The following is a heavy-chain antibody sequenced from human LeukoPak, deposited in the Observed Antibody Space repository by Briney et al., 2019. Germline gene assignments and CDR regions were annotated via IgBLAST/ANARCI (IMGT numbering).Heavy chain of an antibody. D-gene: IGHD1-26*01. J-gene: IGHJ4*02. CDR3: ARDREAWELLPTLDY. Sequence: ASVKVSCKASGYTFTGYYMHWVRQAPRQGLEWMGWINPNSGGTNYAQKFQGRVTMTRDTSISTAYMELSRLRSDDTAVYYCARDREAWELLPTLDYWGQGTLVTVSS. CDR2: INPNSGGT. CDR1: GYTFTGYY. V-gene: IGHV1-2*02.